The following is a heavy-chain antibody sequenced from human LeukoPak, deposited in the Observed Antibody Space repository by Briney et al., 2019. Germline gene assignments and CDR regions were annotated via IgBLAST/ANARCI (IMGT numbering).Heavy chain of an antibody. J-gene: IGHJ5*02. D-gene: IGHD2-2*01. V-gene: IGHV5-51*01. CDR3: ASVQAAHSEVWFDP. CDR1: GYSFTSYW. Sequence: GGSLKISCKGSGYSFTSYWIGWVRQMPGKGLEWMGIIYPGDSDTRYSPSFQGQVTISADKSISTAYLQWSSLKASDTAMYYCASVQAAHSEVWFDPCGQGTLATVSS. CDR2: IYPGDSDT.